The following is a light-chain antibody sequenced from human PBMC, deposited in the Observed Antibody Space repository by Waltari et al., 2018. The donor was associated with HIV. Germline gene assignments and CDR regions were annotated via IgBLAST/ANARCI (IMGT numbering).Light chain of an antibody. J-gene: IGLJ2*01. CDR3: SSYAGSNKLV. Sequence: QSALTQPPSASGSPGQSVTISCTGTSSYVGVYNYVSWDQQHPGNAPKLIIYEVTERPSGVPDRVSGSKSGNTASLTVSGLQAEDEADYYCSSYAGSNKLVFGGGTKLTVV. CDR2: EVT. CDR1: SSYVGVYNY. V-gene: IGLV2-8*01.